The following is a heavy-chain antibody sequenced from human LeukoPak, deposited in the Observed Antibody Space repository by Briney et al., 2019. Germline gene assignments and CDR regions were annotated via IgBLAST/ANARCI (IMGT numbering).Heavy chain of an antibody. D-gene: IGHD3-9*01. CDR3: ARVRGRDILTGYLFPDYMDV. CDR1: GVSLSTSPYL. CDR2: IYYTGCT. Sequence: SETLSLTCSVSGVSLSTSPYLWRGLRQPPGKGLEGMGNIYYTGCTYYNPSLKSRVTISVDTSKNQFSLKLSSVTAADTAVYYCARVRGRDILTGYLFPDYMDVWGKGTTVTVSS. J-gene: IGHJ6*03. V-gene: IGHV4-39*07.